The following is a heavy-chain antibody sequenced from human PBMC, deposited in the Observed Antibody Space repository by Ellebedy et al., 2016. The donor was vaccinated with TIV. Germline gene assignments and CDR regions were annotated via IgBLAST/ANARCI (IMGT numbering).Heavy chain of an antibody. CDR3: ARGGYCSGSGCYEDY. Sequence: ASVKVSXXASGYTFTNYDISWVRQAPGQGLEWMGWISTYNGNTNYAQKFQGRVTMTTDTSTSTAYMELRSLRSDDTAVYSCARGGYCSGSGCYEDYWGRGTLVTVSS. CDR2: ISTYNGNT. D-gene: IGHD2-15*01. J-gene: IGHJ4*02. V-gene: IGHV1-18*01. CDR1: GYTFTNYD.